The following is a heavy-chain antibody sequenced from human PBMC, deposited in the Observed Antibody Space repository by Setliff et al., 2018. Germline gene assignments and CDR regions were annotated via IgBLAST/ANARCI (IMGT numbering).Heavy chain of an antibody. V-gene: IGHV4-39*01. CDR1: GGSISSSSYY. CDR2: IYYSGRT. D-gene: IGHD3-10*02. CDR3: ARLGVVTDVFGTFDY. J-gene: IGHJ4*02. Sequence: SETLSLTCTVSGGSISSSSYYWGWIRQPPGKGLEWIGSIYYSGRTYYNPSLKSRVTISVDTSKNQFSLKLSSVTAADTAVYYCARLGVVTDVFGTFDYWGQRTLVTVSS.